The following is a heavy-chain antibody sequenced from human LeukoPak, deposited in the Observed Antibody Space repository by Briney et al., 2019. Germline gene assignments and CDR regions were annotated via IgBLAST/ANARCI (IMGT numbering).Heavy chain of an antibody. D-gene: IGHD1-26*01. Sequence: SETLSLTCTVSGYSISSGYYWGWIRQPPGKGLEWVGYIYYSGSTYYNPSLKSRVTISVDTSKNQFSLKLSSVTAADTAVYYCARVVGATENWFDPWGQGTLVTVSS. CDR3: ARVVGATENWFDP. CDR2: IYYSGST. V-gene: IGHV4-38-2*02. J-gene: IGHJ5*02. CDR1: GYSISSGYY.